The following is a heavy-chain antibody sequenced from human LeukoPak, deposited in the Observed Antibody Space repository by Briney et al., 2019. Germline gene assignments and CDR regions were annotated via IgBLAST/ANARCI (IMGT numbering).Heavy chain of an antibody. V-gene: IGHV4-59*08. J-gene: IGHJ5*02. Sequence: SETLSLTCAVYGGSFSNYHWSWIRQPPGKGLEWIGYIYYSGSTNYNPSLKSRVTISVDTSKNQFSLKLSSVTAADTAVYYCASHVFGWFDPWGQGTLVTVSS. CDR3: ASHVFGWFDP. D-gene: IGHD2-8*01. CDR1: GGSFSNYH. CDR2: IYYSGST.